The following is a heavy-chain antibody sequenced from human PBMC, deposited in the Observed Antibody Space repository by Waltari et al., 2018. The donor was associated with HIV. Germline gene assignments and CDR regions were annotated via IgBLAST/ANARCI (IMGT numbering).Heavy chain of an antibody. CDR3: AKDPDPYYDFWSGYFPGYFDY. CDR2: IIGSGGST. Sequence: EVQLLESGGGLVQPGGSLRLSCVASGFTFSSYAMNWVRQAPGKGLEWVSAIIGSGGSTYYADSLKGRFTISRDNSKNTLYLQMNSLRAEDTAVFYCAKDPDPYYDFWSGYFPGYFDYWGQGTPVTVSS. CDR1: GFTFSSYA. J-gene: IGHJ4*02. V-gene: IGHV3-23*01. D-gene: IGHD3-3*01.